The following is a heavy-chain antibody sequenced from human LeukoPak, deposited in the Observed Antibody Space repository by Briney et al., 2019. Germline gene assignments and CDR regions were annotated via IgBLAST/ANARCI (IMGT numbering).Heavy chain of an antibody. CDR2: IIPIFGTA. CDR1: GGTFSSYA. D-gene: IGHD2-2*01. CDR3: AREGYCSSTSCPADY. J-gene: IGHJ4*02. V-gene: IGHV1-69*05. Sequence: SVKVSCKASGGTFSSYATSWVRQAPGQGLEWMGGIIPIFGTANYAQKFQGRVTITTDESTSTAYMELSSLRSEDTAVYYCAREGYCSSTSCPADYWGQGTLVTVSS.